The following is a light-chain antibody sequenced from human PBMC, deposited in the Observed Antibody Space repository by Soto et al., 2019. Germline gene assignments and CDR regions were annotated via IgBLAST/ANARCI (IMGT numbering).Light chain of an antibody. CDR1: QSVSSTY. CDR3: QQHTNWPPTIT. J-gene: IGKJ5*01. V-gene: IGKV3D-20*02. CDR2: GAS. Sequence: EIVLTQSPGTLSLSPGERATLSCRASQSVSSTYVAWYQQKSGQAPRLLIYGASSRATGIPDRFSGSGSGTDFTLTISSLEPEDFAVYYCQQHTNWPPTITFGQGTRLEIK.